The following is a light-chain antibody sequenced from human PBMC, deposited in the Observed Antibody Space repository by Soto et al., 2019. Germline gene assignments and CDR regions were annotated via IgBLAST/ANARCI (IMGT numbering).Light chain of an antibody. CDR3: QRYGSSPYT. CDR1: QSVSSSY. J-gene: IGKJ2*01. Sequence: EIVLTQSPGTLSLSPGERDTLSCRASQSVSSSYIAWYQQKPGQAPRLLIYGASSRATGIPDRFSGGGSGTDFTLTISRLEPEDFAVYYCQRYGSSPYTFGQGTKLEIK. V-gene: IGKV3-20*01. CDR2: GAS.